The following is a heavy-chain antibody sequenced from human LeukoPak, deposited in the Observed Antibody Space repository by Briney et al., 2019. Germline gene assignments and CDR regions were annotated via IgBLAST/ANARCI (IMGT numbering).Heavy chain of an antibody. Sequence: GGSLRLSCAASGFTFDDYAMHWVRQAPWKGLEWVSGISWNSGSIGYADSVKGRFTISRDNAKNSLYLQMNSLRAEDTALYYCAKGSYSSSWWTLDYWGQGTLVTVSS. CDR3: AKGSYSSSWWTLDY. CDR2: ISWNSGSI. CDR1: GFTFDDYA. V-gene: IGHV3-9*01. D-gene: IGHD6-13*01. J-gene: IGHJ4*02.